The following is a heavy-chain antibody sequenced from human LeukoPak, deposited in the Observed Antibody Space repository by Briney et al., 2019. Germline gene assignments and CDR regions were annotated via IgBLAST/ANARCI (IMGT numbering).Heavy chain of an antibody. CDR3: ARVRAAAGTMGAFDI. D-gene: IGHD6-13*01. CDR1: GFTFSSYW. J-gene: IGHJ3*02. V-gene: IGHV3-74*01. CDR2: INSDGSST. Sequence: PGGSLRLSCAASGFTFSSYWMHWVRQAPGKGLVWVSRINSDGSSTSYADSVKGRFTISRDNAENTLYLQMNSLRAEDTAVYYCARVRAAAGTMGAFDIWGQGTMVTVSS.